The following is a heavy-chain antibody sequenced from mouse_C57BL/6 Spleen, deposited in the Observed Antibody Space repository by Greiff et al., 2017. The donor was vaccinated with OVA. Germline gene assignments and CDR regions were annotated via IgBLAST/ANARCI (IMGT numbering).Heavy chain of an antibody. V-gene: IGHV8-12*01. D-gene: IGHD2-5*01. CDR2: IYWDDDK. CDR3: ARRVHYSNYFDY. Sequence: QVTLKESGPGILQSSQTLSLTCSFSGFSLSTSGMGVSWIRQPSGKGLEWLAHIYWDDDKRYNPSPKSRLTISKDTSRNQVFLKITSVDTADTATYYCARRVHYSNYFDYWGQGTTLTVSS. J-gene: IGHJ2*01. CDR1: GFSLSTSGMG.